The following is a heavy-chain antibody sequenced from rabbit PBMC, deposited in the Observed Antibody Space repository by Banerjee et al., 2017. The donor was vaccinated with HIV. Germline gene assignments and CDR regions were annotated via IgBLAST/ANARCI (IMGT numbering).Heavy chain of an antibody. CDR1: GFTISSYH. D-gene: IGHD4-1*01. Sequence: QEQLEESGGDLVTPGGTLTLTCTASGFTISSYHMCWVRQAPGKGLEWIACIYVGSSGSTYYASWAKGPFTISKTSSTTVTLQMTSLTAADTATYFCARDLAGVIGWNFNLWGQGTLVTVS. V-gene: IGHV1S45*01. CDR3: ARDLAGVIGWNFNL. J-gene: IGHJ4*01. CDR2: IYVGSSGST.